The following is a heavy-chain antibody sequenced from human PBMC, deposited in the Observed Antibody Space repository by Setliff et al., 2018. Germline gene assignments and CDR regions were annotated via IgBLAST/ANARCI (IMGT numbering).Heavy chain of an antibody. CDR1: GDSISRAKYY. Sequence: SETLSLTCTVSGDSISRAKYYWSWIRQSAGKGLECIGRIYTDGSTKYNPSLNSRVTLLIDTAENQISLRLSSVTAADTAVYFCARVTGFSYMDVWGKGTTVTV. J-gene: IGHJ6*03. CDR3: ARVTGFSYMDV. CDR2: IYTDGST. D-gene: IGHD3-3*01. V-gene: IGHV4-61*02.